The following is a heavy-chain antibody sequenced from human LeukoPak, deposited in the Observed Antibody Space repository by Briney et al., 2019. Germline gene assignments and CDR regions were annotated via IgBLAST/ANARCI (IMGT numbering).Heavy chain of an antibody. J-gene: IGHJ6*04. Sequence: PGGSLRLSCAASGFIFSDYSMIWVRQAPGKGLEWVASISISTSYIDYADSVKGRFTISRDNAKNSLYLQMNSLRAEDTAVYYCAELGITMIGGVWGKGTTVTISS. CDR1: GFIFSDYS. CDR3: AELGITMIGGV. D-gene: IGHD3-10*02. CDR2: ISISTSYI. V-gene: IGHV3-21*01.